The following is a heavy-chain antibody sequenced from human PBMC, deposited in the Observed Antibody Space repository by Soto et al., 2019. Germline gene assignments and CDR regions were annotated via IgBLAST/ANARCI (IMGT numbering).Heavy chain of an antibody. D-gene: IGHD2-15*01. V-gene: IGHV1-18*01. CDR1: GYTFTSYG. CDR2: ISAYNGNT. Sequence: QVQLVQSGAEVKKPGASVKVSCKASGYTFTSYGISWVRQAPGQGLEWMGWISAYNGNTNYAQKLQGRVTMTTDTSTSTAYMELRSLRSDDTAVYYCAKDKRGYCSSGSCYVGMDVWGQGTTVTVSS. J-gene: IGHJ6*02. CDR3: AKDKRGYCSSGSCYVGMDV.